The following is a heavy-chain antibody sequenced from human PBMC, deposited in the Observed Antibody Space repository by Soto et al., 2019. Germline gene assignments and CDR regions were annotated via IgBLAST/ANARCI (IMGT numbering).Heavy chain of an antibody. V-gene: IGHV3-33*01. J-gene: IGHJ5*02. D-gene: IGHD1-26*01. CDR1: GFTFSSYG. CDR3: ARSWELLRNWWLDP. CDR2: IWYDGSNK. Sequence: QVQLVESGGGVVQPGRSLRLSCAASGFTFSSYGKHWVRQAPGKGLEWVAVIWYDGSNKYYADSVKGRFTISRDNSKNTLYLQMNSLRAEDTAVYYCARSWELLRNWWLDPWGQGTLVTVSS.